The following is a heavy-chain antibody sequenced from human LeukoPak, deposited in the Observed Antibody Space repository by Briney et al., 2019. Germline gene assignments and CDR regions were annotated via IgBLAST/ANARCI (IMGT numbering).Heavy chain of an antibody. J-gene: IGHJ4*02. V-gene: IGHV1-3*01. CDR3: ARVRTYSSGPFGY. Sequence: EWMGWINAGNGNTKYSQKFQGRVTITRDTSASTAYMELSSLRSEDTAVYYCARVRTYSSGPFGYWGQGTLVTVSS. D-gene: IGHD6-19*01. CDR2: INAGNGNT.